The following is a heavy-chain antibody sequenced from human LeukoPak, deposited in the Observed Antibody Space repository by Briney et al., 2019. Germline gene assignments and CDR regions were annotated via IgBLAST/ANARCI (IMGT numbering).Heavy chain of an antibody. V-gene: IGHV3-74*01. CDR1: RFTFSNYW. Sequence: PGGSLRLSCAASRFTFSNYWMYWVRQAPGKGLVWVSRINSDGSSTTYADSVKGRFTISRDNAKNTLYLQMNSLRAEDSAVYYCIRSITGGDYIYAFDIWGQGTMVTVSS. CDR3: IRSITGGDYIYAFDI. J-gene: IGHJ3*02. D-gene: IGHD2-21*02. CDR2: INSDGSST.